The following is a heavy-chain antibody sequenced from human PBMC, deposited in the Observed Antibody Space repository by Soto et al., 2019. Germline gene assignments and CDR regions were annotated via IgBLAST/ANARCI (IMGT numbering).Heavy chain of an antibody. CDR3: ARATTSNYYASGSRAFDI. CDR2: ISGSGSST. Sequence: GWSPRVSYRSAGVTFGSNGVSWVRPAPGKGLEWVSSISGSGSSTYYADSVKGRFTISRDNSKNTLYLQMSGLRAEDTAVYYCARATTSNYYASGSRAFDIWGQGTMVTVSS. J-gene: IGHJ3*02. D-gene: IGHD3-10*01. V-gene: IGHV3-23*01. CDR1: GVTFGSNG.